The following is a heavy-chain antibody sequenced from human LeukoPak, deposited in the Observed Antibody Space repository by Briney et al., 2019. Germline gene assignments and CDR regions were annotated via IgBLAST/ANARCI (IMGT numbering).Heavy chain of an antibody. V-gene: IGHV4-4*07. Sequence: SETLSPTCTVSGGSISSYYWSWVRQPAGKGLEWIGRIHTSGSTDYNPSLESRVTMSVDTSKNQFSLKLSSVTAADTAVYYCAREGSMTARPFVSIDYWGQGTLVTVSS. CDR2: IHTSGST. J-gene: IGHJ4*02. CDR3: AREGSMTARPFVSIDY. CDR1: GGSISSYY. D-gene: IGHD6-6*01.